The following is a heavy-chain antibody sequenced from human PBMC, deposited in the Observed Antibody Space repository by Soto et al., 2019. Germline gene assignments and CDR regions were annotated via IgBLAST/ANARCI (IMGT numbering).Heavy chain of an antibody. CDR3: AKKGYCTGDACYAFDY. D-gene: IGHD2-8*02. CDR2: ISSSGAGT. CDR1: GFPLTAYA. Sequence: EVQLLESGGGLVQPGGSPRLSCAASGFPLTAYAMSWVRQAPGKGLEWVSAISSSGAGTFYADTVKGRFTISKDSSKNTLYLQMNSLRAEDTAIYYCAKKGYCTGDACYAFDYWGQGTLVTVSS. J-gene: IGHJ4*02. V-gene: IGHV3-23*01.